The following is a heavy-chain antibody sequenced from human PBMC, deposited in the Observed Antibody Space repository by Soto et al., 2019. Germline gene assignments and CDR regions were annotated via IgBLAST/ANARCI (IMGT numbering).Heavy chain of an antibody. D-gene: IGHD4-17*01. J-gene: IGHJ4*02. Sequence: SVTLSLTCIVSCVSISSRSYYWGWIRQPPGKGLEWIGSIYYSGSTYYNPSLKSRVTISADTSKNQFSLKLSSVTAADTAVYYCAIGLRRVYNYWGQGTLVTVS. CDR2: IYYSGST. CDR3: AIGLRRVYNY. CDR1: CVSISSRSYY. V-gene: IGHV4-39*07.